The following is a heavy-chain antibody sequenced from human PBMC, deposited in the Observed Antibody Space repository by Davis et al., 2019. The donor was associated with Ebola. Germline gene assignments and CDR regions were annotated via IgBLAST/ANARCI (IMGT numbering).Heavy chain of an antibody. V-gene: IGHV4-39*07. CDR2: INYSGST. J-gene: IGHJ5*02. D-gene: IGHD6-13*01. CDR1: GGSIRSSSYY. Sequence: PSETLSLTCTVSGGSIRSSSYYWGWIRQPPGKGLEWIGTINYSGSTYYNPSLKSRVTISVDTSKTQFSLKLSSVTAADTAVYYCARAPIAGAGTRWGTRWFDPWGQGTLVTVSS. CDR3: ARAPIAGAGTRWGTRWFDP.